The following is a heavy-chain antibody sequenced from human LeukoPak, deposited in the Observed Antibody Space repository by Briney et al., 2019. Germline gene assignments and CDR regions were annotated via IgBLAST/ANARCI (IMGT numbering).Heavy chain of an antibody. Sequence: GESLKISCKGSGYSFTSYCIGWVRQMPGKGLEWMGIIYPGDSDTRYSPSFQGQVTISADKSISTAYLQWSSLKASDTAMYYCARSGSSGYYYLSPTDYWGQGTLVTVSS. J-gene: IGHJ4*02. CDR3: ARSGSSGYYYLSPTDY. V-gene: IGHV5-51*01. CDR2: IYPGDSDT. CDR1: GYSFTSYC. D-gene: IGHD3-22*01.